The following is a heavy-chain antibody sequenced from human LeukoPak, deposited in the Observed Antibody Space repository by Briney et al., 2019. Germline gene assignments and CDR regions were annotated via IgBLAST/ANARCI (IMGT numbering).Heavy chain of an antibody. V-gene: IGHV3-74*01. Sequence: PGGSLRLSCAASGFSFSETWMHWVRHVQGNGLVWVSRIRSDGSDARYAESVKGRFTISRDNAKNTLYLQMSSLRAEDTAVYYCARVTAVAGTSVGVDAWGQGILVTVS. D-gene: IGHD6-19*01. CDR1: GFSFSETW. CDR2: IRSDGSDA. CDR3: ARVTAVAGTSVGVDA. J-gene: IGHJ4*02.